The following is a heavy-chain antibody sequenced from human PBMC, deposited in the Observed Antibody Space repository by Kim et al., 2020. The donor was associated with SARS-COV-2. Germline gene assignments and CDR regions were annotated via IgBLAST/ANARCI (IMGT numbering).Heavy chain of an antibody. CDR3: ARDRSTIAARPTRDYYYIDV. J-gene: IGHJ6*03. CDR2: IIPILDIA. CDR1: GGTFSNNG. V-gene: IGHV1-69*10. Sequence: SVKVSCKASGGTFSNNGLSWVRQAPGQGLEWMGRIIPILDIANYAQNFKGRVTITADTSTSTAYMELRGLTSEDTAVYYCARDRSTIAARPTRDYYYIDVWGKGTTVIVSS. D-gene: IGHD6-6*01.